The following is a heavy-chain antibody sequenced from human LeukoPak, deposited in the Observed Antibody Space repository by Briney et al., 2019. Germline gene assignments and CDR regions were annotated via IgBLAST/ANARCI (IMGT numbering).Heavy chain of an antibody. CDR1: GFPLSNHA. Sequence: GGSLTLSCTASGFPLSNHAMSWVRQPPGKGLEWVAAISNGNTYYADSVRGRFTISRDDSRNMVYLQMNSLRDEDTALYYCVREAGYCASVCLKSNWFDPWGQGTLVTVSS. D-gene: IGHD2-21*02. CDR2: ISNGNT. CDR3: VREAGYCASVCLKSNWFDP. J-gene: IGHJ5*02. V-gene: IGHV3-23*01.